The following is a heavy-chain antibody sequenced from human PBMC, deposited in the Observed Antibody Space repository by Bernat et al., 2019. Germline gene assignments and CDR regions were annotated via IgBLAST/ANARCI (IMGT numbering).Heavy chain of an antibody. Sequence: QVQLQESGPGLVKPSQTLSLTCTVSGGSISSGGDYWSWIRQHPGNGLEWIGYIYYSGSTYYNPSLKSRVTISVDTSKNQFSLKLSSVTAADTAVYYCARGRGSYPTLFDYWGQGTLVTVSS. D-gene: IGHD1-26*01. J-gene: IGHJ4*02. V-gene: IGHV4-31*03. CDR2: IYYSGST. CDR1: GGSISSGGDY. CDR3: ARGRGSYPTLFDY.